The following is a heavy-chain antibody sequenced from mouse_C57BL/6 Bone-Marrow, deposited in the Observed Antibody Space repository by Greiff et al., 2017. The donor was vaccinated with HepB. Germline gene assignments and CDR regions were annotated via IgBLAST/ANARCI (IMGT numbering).Heavy chain of an antibody. Sequence: EVKLVESGGGLVQSGRSLRLSCATSGFTFSDIYMEWVRQAPGKGLEWIAASRNKANDYTTEYSASVKGRFIVSRDTSQSILYLQMNALRAEDTAIYYCARDDYWGQGTSVTVSS. CDR3: ARDDY. CDR2: SRNKANDYTT. J-gene: IGHJ4*01. CDR1: GFTFSDIY. V-gene: IGHV7-1*01.